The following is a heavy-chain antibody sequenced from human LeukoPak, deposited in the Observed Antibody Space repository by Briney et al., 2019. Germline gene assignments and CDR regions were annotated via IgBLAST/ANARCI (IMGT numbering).Heavy chain of an antibody. CDR1: GMTFSSYG. Sequence: PGGSLRLSCAASGMTFSSYGMSWVRQAPGKGLECVSGISGSGGSTYYADSVKGRFTISRDNSKNTLYLQMNSLRAEDTAVYYCAKGSRVIDRLGYFDYWGQGTLVTVSS. CDR3: AKGSRVIDRLGYFDY. CDR2: ISGSGGST. J-gene: IGHJ4*02. V-gene: IGHV3-23*01. D-gene: IGHD2-21*01.